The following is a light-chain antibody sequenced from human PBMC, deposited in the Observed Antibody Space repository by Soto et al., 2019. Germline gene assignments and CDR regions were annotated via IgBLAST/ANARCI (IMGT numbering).Light chain of an antibody. Sequence: IELTQSPGTLSLSPGESATLSCRASQRFXSSNLAWYQQKPGRAPRLLXSAAFSRATGSPDRLSGSGSGTDFTLTISRLDPEYFAVYYFHRYGDAPQTFGQGTKVDI. CDR1: QRFXSSN. V-gene: IGKV3-20*01. CDR3: HRYGDAPQT. J-gene: IGKJ1*01. CDR2: AAF.